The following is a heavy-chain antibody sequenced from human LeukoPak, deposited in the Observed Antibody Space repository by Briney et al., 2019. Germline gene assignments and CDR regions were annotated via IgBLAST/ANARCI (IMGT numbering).Heavy chain of an antibody. J-gene: IGHJ4*02. Sequence: GGSLRLSCAASGFTVSSKYMTWVRQAPGKGLEWVSFIYTGGTTYYADSVKGRFIISRDNSKNTLYLQMNSLRAEDTAVYYCAKERLFDPYFDYWGQGTLVTVSS. D-gene: IGHD3-9*01. V-gene: IGHV3-53*01. CDR1: GFTVSSKY. CDR2: IYTGGTT. CDR3: AKERLFDPYFDY.